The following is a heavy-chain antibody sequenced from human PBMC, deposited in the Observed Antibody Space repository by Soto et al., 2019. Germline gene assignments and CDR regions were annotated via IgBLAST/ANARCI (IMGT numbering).Heavy chain of an antibody. J-gene: IGHJ4*02. D-gene: IGHD3-3*02. Sequence: PSETLSLTCTVSGGSIHNNYYYWGWLRQSPGKGLEWIASISYSRTTYYNPSLKSRVTESINTSTNQLSLKLTSGTAEATAVYYCASQKLDVPAFFDYWGKGALVTVSS. CDR3: ASQKLDVPAFFDY. CDR1: GGSIHNNYYY. CDR2: ISYSRTT. V-gene: IGHV4-39*01.